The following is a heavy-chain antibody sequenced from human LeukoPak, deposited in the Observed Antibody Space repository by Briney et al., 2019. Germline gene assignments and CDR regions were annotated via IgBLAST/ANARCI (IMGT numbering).Heavy chain of an antibody. Sequence: GVSVKVSCKASGYTFTSYYMHWVRQAPGQGLGWMGIINPSGGSTSYAQKFQGRVTMTRDTSTSTVYMELSSLRSEDTAVYYCATELMRRDGYNRDYWGQGTLVTVSS. CDR1: GYTFTSYY. D-gene: IGHD5-24*01. CDR3: ATELMRRDGYNRDY. V-gene: IGHV1-46*01. CDR2: INPSGGST. J-gene: IGHJ4*02.